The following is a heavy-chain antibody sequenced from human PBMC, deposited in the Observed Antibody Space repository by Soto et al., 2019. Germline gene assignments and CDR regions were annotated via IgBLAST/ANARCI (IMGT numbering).Heavy chain of an antibody. CDR2: INHSGST. J-gene: IGHJ4*02. CDR1: GGSFSGYY. V-gene: IGHV4-34*01. Sequence: QVQLQQWGAGLLKPSETLSLTCAVYGGSFSGYYWSWIRQPPGKGLEWIGEINHSGSTNYNPSLKSRVTISVDTPKNQFSLKLSSVTAADTAVYYCARGALRPSIVVVVAATRRGFDYWGQGTLVTVSS. D-gene: IGHD2-15*01. CDR3: ARGALRPSIVVVVAATRRGFDY.